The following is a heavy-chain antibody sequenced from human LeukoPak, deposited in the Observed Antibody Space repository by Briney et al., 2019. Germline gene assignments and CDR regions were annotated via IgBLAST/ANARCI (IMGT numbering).Heavy chain of an antibody. Sequence: ASVKVSCKASGYTFTGYYMHWVRQAPGQGLEWMGWINPNSGGTNYAQKFQGRVTMTRDTSISTAYMELSRLRSDDTAVYYCAREGYSSGWASTNALDHWGQGTLVTVSS. CDR1: GYTFTGYY. V-gene: IGHV1-2*02. CDR2: INPNSGGT. J-gene: IGHJ4*02. D-gene: IGHD6-19*01. CDR3: AREGYSSGWASTNALDH.